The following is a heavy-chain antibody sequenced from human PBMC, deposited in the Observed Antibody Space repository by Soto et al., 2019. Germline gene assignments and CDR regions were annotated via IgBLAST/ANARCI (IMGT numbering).Heavy chain of an antibody. D-gene: IGHD3-3*01. CDR3: ARNTDYDFWSGYYLDY. CDR1: GGSISSSSYY. V-gene: IGHV4-39*01. Sequence: SETLSLTCTVSGGSISSSSYYWGWIRQPPGKGLEWIGSIYYSGSTYYNPSLKSRVTISVDTSKNQFSLKLSSVTAADTAVYYCARNTDYDFWSGYYLDYWGQGTLVTVSS. J-gene: IGHJ4*02. CDR2: IYYSGST.